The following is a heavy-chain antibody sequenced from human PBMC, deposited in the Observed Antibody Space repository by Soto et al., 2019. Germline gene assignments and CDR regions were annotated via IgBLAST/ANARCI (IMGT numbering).Heavy chain of an antibody. Sequence: QFQLVQSGAEVKKPGASVKVSCKASGYTFTSYVISWVRQAPGQGLEWMGWISAYNGNTNYAQKLQGRVTMTTDTSTSTAYMELRSLRSDDTAVYYCARDRGDRRYGGNEDYWGQGTLVTVSS. J-gene: IGHJ4*02. CDR1: GYTFTSYV. CDR3: ARDRGDRRYGGNEDY. V-gene: IGHV1-18*01. CDR2: ISAYNGNT. D-gene: IGHD4-17*01.